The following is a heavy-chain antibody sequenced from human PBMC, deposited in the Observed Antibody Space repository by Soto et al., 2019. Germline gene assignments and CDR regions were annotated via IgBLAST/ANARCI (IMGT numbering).Heavy chain of an antibody. V-gene: IGHV3-23*01. CDR1: GFTFTTSA. Sequence: EVQLLESGGALVQPGGSLRLSCAVSGFTFTTSAMSWVRQAPGKGLEWLSLITASGRYTDYAGSVKGRFTISRDNSKNTLYLQMNGLRVDDTAVYFCAKDPPSENLHPHSGMDVWGQGTTVTVSS. CDR2: ITASGRYT. J-gene: IGHJ6*02. CDR3: AKDPPSENLHPHSGMDV.